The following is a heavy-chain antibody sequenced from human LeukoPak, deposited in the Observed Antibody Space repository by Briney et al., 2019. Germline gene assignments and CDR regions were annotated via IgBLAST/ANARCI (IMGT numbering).Heavy chain of an antibody. CDR3: ARALGFLEWLLDFDY. D-gene: IGHD3-3*01. Sequence: SGGSLRLSCAASGFTFSSYSMNWVRQAPGKGLEWVSSISSSSSYIYYADSVKGRFTISRDNAKNSLYLQMNSLRAEDTAVYYCARALGFLEWLLDFDYWGQGTLVTVSS. CDR2: ISSSSSYI. J-gene: IGHJ4*02. V-gene: IGHV3-21*01. CDR1: GFTFSSYS.